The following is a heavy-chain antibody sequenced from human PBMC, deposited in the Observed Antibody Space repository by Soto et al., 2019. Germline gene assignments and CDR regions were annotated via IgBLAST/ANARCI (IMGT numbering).Heavy chain of an antibody. Sequence: QVQLQQWGAGLLKPSETLSLTCAVYGGSFSGYYWNWIRQPPGKGLEWIGEINHSGNTNYSPSLKSRVTISVDTSKNQFSLNLSSVTAADTAVYYCASARRGYSYGYSPYGMDVWGQGTTVTVSS. CDR2: INHSGNT. CDR3: ASARRGYSYGYSPYGMDV. V-gene: IGHV4-34*01. D-gene: IGHD5-18*01. J-gene: IGHJ6*02. CDR1: GGSFSGYY.